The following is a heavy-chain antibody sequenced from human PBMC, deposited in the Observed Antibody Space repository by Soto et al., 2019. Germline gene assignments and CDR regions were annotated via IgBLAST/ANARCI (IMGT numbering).Heavy chain of an antibody. V-gene: IGHV4-34*01. D-gene: IGHD1-26*01. CDR3: ARPGRSYYGYNWFDP. CDR1: GGSFSGYY. J-gene: IGHJ5*02. CDR2: INHSGST. Sequence: PSETLSLTCAVYGGSFSGYYWSWIRQPPGKGLEWIGEINHSGSTNYNPSLKSRVTISVDTSKNQFSLKLSSVTAADTAVYYCARPGRSYYGYNWFDPWGQGTLVTVSS.